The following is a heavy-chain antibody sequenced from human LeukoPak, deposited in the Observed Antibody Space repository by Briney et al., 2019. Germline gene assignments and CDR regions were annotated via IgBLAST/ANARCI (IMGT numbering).Heavy chain of an antibody. V-gene: IGHV4-61*02. CDR1: GGSISSGSYY. J-gene: IGHJ6*03. CDR3: ARVGQWLGHYYYYYYYMDV. CDR2: INTSGST. D-gene: IGHD6-19*01. Sequence: SETLSLTCTVAGGSISSGSYYWSWIRQPAGKGLEWIGRINTSGSTNYNPSLKSRVTMSLDTSKNQFSLKLSSVTAADTAVYYCARVGQWLGHYYYYYYYMDVWGKGTTVTVSS.